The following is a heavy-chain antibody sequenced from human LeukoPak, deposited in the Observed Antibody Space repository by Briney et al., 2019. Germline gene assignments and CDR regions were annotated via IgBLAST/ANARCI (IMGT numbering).Heavy chain of an antibody. Sequence: GASVKVSCKASGYTFTSYGISWVRQAPGQGLEWMGWISAYNGNTNYAQKLQGRVTMTTDTSTSTAYMELRSLRSDDTAVYYCARDLGQWLADAEYFQHWGQGTLVTVSS. CDR2: ISAYNGNT. CDR1: GYTFTSYG. D-gene: IGHD6-19*01. CDR3: ARDLGQWLADAEYFQH. V-gene: IGHV1-18*01. J-gene: IGHJ1*01.